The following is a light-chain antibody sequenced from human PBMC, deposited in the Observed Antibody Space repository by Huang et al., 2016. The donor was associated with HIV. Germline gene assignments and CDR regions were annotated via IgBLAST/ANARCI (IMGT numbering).Light chain of an antibody. J-gene: IGKJ1*01. CDR1: QDINTY. Sequence: AIRITQSPSSPSASTGDKVSITCRASQDINTYLAWYQQKPGKPPSLLIYATSTWQSGVPSRFSGSGSGTEFTLTITHLQSEDFATYYCQQYYSFPLTFGQGSQVEV. CDR3: QQYYSFPLT. V-gene: IGKV1-8*01. CDR2: ATS.